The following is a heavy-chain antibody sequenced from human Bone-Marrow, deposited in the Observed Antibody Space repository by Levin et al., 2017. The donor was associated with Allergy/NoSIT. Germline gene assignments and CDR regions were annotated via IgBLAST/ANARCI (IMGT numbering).Heavy chain of an antibody. D-gene: IGHD3-9*01. CDR2: ISYDGSKK. CDR1: GFTFSNFG. CDR3: AKISVVVPSFDYTYGLDV. Sequence: GESLKISCAASGFTFSNFGMHWVRQAPGKGLEWVALISYDGSKKYYVDSVKGRFTISRDNSKNTLHLQMDSLRAEDTAVYYCAKISVVVPSFDYTYGLDVWGQGTTVTVSS. V-gene: IGHV3-30*18. J-gene: IGHJ6*02.